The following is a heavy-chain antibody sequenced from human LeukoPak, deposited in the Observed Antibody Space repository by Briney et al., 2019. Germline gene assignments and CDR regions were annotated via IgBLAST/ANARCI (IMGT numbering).Heavy chain of an antibody. CDR1: GFTFSSYA. Sequence: GGSLRLSCAASGFTFSSYAMSWVREAPGKGLEWVSAISGSGGSTYYADSVKGRFTISRDNSKNTLYLQMNSLRAEDTAVYYCAKAPSPYGGVDYWGQGTLVTVSS. CDR3: AKAPSPYGGVDY. CDR2: ISGSGGST. V-gene: IGHV3-23*01. J-gene: IGHJ4*02. D-gene: IGHD4-17*01.